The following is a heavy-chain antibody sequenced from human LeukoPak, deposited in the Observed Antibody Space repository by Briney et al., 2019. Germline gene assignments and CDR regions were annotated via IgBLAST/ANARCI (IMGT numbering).Heavy chain of an antibody. CDR2: ISGSGGST. CDR3: ASSGGSSGIYYFRKVDY. CDR1: GFTFSSYA. D-gene: IGHD3-10*01. V-gene: IGHV3-23*01. J-gene: IGHJ4*02. Sequence: GGSLRLSCAASGFTFSSYAMSWVRQAPGKGLEWVSAISGSGGSTYYADSVKGRFTISRDNSKNTLYLQMNSLRAEDTAVYYCASSGGSSGIYYFRKVDYWGQGTLVTVSS.